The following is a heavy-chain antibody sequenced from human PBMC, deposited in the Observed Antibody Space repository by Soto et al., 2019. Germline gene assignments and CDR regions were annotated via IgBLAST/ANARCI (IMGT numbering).Heavy chain of an antibody. D-gene: IGHD3-16*01. CDR1: GFTFRSYV. Sequence: QVQLVESGGGVDQPGTSLRVSCVGSGFTFRSYVIHWVRQAPGKGLEWVALTSYDGSDKYYADSVRGRFTISRDNSRNTVDLQMDSLRLEDTALYYCARWGTTGGLDVWGQGTLVSVSS. V-gene: IGHV3-30*19. J-gene: IGHJ1*01. CDR3: ARWGTTGGLDV. CDR2: TSYDGSDK.